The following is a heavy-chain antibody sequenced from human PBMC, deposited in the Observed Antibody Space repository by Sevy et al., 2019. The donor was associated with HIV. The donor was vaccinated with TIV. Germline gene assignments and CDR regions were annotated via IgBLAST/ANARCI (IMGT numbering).Heavy chain of an antibody. CDR3: ARLSGGTMVRGVIMRPWFDP. V-gene: IGHV5-51*01. CDR2: IYPGDSDT. D-gene: IGHD3-10*01. Sequence: KHGESLKISCKGSGYSFTSYWIGWVRQMPGKGLEWMGIIYPGDSDTRYSPSFQGQVTISADKSISTAYLQCSSLKASDTAMYYCARLSGGTMVRGVIMRPWFDPWGQGTLVTVSS. J-gene: IGHJ5*02. CDR1: GYSFTSYW.